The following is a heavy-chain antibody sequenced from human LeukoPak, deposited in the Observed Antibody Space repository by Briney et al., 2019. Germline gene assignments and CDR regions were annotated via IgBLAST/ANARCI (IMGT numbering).Heavy chain of an antibody. CDR1: GFTFSSYA. Sequence: GGSLRLSCAASGFTFSSYAMSWVRKAPGKGLEGFSAISGSGGSTYYADSVKGRFTISRDNSKNTLYLQMNSLRAEDTAVYYCAKVHSSGWYEVDYWGQGTLVTVSS. J-gene: IGHJ4*02. D-gene: IGHD6-19*01. CDR3: AKVHSSGWYEVDY. V-gene: IGHV3-23*01. CDR2: ISGSGGST.